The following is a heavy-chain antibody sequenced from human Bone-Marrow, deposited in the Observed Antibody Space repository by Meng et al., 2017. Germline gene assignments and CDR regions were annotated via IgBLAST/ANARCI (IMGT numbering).Heavy chain of an antibody. CDR1: GGSFSGYY. D-gene: IGHD4-17*01. CDR3: ARGPPGDFDY. J-gene: IGHJ4*02. Sequence: GSLRLSCAVYGGSFSGYYWSWIRQPPGKGLEWTGEINHSGSTNYNPSLKSRITIPVDTSKNQFSLKLSSVTAADTAVCYCARGPPGDFDYWGQGTLVTVSS. CDR2: INHSGST. V-gene: IGHV4-34*01.